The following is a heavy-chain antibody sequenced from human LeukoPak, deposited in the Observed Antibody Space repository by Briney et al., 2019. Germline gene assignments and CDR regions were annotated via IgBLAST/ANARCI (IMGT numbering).Heavy chain of an antibody. CDR3: AKASYEEFDY. J-gene: IGHJ4*02. CDR2: ISSSGRTI. D-gene: IGHD3-16*01. Sequence: PGGSLRLSCAASGFTLSSFEMNWVRQAPGKGLEWVSYISSSGRTIYYADSVKGRFTISRDNAKNSLYLQMNSLRAEDTAVYYCAKASYEEFDYWGQGTLVTVSS. V-gene: IGHV3-48*03. CDR1: GFTLSSFE.